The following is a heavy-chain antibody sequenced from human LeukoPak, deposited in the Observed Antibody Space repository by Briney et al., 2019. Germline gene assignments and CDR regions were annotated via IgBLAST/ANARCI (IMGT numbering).Heavy chain of an antibody. CDR1: GFTFSSYW. J-gene: IGHJ6*02. CDR3: ARGGCDYGDGGYCSGGGCYDYYYYGMDV. CDR2: VKGDGSEK. D-gene: IGHD2-15*01. Sequence: GGSLRLSCAASGFTFSSYWMSWVRQAPGKGLEWVANVKGDGSEKYYVDSVKGRFTISRDNAKNSLYLQMNSLRGDDTAVYYCARGGCDYGDGGYCSGGGCYDYYYYGMDVWGQGTTVTVSS. V-gene: IGHV3-7*03.